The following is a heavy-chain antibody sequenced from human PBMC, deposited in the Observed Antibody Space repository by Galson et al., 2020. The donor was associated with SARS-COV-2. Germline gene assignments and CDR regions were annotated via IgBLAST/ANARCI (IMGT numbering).Heavy chain of an antibody. CDR2: ISYAGSNK. CDR1: RFTPSSYG. D-gene: IGHD3-9*01. CDR3: ASFYDILTGYDNVGGFDY. V-gene: IGHV3-30*03. J-gene: IGHJ4*02. Sequence: LSCAASRFTPSSYGMHWVPQAPGKGLEWGAVISYAGSNKYYADSVKGRFTISRDNSKNTLYLQMNSLRAEDTAVYYCASFYDILTGYDNVGGFDYWGQGTLVTVSS.